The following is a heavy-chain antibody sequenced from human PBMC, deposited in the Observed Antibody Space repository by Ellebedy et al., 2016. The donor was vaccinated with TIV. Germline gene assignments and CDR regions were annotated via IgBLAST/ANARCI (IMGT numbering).Heavy chain of an antibody. CDR1: EFTFSGSS. V-gene: IGHV3-73*01. Sequence: GESLKISCAASEFTFSGSSMPWVRQASGKGLAWVCRIRSKANNYATAYAASVKGRFTISRDDSKNTAYLQMNSLKTEDTAVYYCVHIVVVTATGYWGQGTLVTVSS. D-gene: IGHD2-21*02. CDR2: IRSKANNYAT. J-gene: IGHJ4*02. CDR3: VHIVVVTATGY.